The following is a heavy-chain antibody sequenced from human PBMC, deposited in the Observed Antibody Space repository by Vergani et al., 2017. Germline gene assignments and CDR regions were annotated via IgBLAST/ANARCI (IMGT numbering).Heavy chain of an antibody. CDR1: GFTFSRHW. D-gene: IGHD5-12*01. Sequence: EVQLVESGGGLVQPGGSLRLSCAASGFTFSRHWMHWVRQAPGKGLEWVSAISGSGGSTYYADSVKGRFTISRDNSKNTLYLQMNSLRAEDTAVYYCAKDPRVGGYDNWFDPWGQGTLVTVSS. J-gene: IGHJ5*02. V-gene: IGHV3-23*04. CDR2: ISGSGGST. CDR3: AKDPRVGGYDNWFDP.